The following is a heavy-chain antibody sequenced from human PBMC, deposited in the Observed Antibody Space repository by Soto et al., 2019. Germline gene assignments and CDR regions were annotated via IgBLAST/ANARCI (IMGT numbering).Heavy chain of an antibody. J-gene: IGHJ4*02. CDR2: IDSDGSRI. Sequence: EVQLVESGGGLVQPGESLRLSCAASGFTFSNYWMHWVRQAPGKGQVWVSRIDSDGSRITYADFVKGRFTMSRDNAKNTVYLHMNSLTAEDTAVYYCVRTSLVVAVATREDFWGQGTLFTVSS. CDR3: VRTSLVVAVATREDF. CDR1: GFTFSNYW. V-gene: IGHV3-74*01. D-gene: IGHD2-15*01.